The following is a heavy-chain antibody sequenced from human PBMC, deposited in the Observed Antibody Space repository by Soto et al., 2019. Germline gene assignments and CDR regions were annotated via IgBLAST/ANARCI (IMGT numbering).Heavy chain of an antibody. Sequence: SETLSLTCTVSGGSISSGGYYWAWIRQHPGKGLEWIGYIYYSGITYYNPSLKSRVTISVDTSKNQFSLKLTSVTAADTAVYYCATGVSGSSLDNWFDPWGQGSLVTVSS. D-gene: IGHD3-10*01. J-gene: IGHJ5*02. CDR3: ATGVSGSSLDNWFDP. CDR1: GGSISSGGYY. V-gene: IGHV4-31*03. CDR2: IYYSGIT.